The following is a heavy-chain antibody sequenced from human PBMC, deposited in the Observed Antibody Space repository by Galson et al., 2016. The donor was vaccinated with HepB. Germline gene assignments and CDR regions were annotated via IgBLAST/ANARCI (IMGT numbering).Heavy chain of an antibody. V-gene: IGHV3-48*01. D-gene: IGHD6-13*01. CDR1: GFTFSSYS. J-gene: IGHJ6*02. Sequence: SLRLSCAASGFTFSSYSMNWVRQAPGKGLEWLSYISSSSDTIYNPSLKSRVTMSVDKSKNHFPLKLSSVTAADTAVHYCASQHLSYYYGMDVWGQGTTVTVSS. CDR3: ASQHLSYYYGMDV. CDR2: ISSSSDTI.